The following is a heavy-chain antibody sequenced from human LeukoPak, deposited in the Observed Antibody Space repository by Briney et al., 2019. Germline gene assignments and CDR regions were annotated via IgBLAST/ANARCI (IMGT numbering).Heavy chain of an antibody. Sequence: PSETLSLTCTVSGGSISSGDYYWSWIRQPPGKGLEWIGYIYYSGSTYYNPSLKSRVTISVDTSKNQFSLRLSSVTAADTAVYYCAREVPAATWSHFDYWGQGTLVTVSS. CDR1: GGSISSGDYY. CDR2: IYYSGST. J-gene: IGHJ4*02. V-gene: IGHV4-30-4*08. D-gene: IGHD2-2*01. CDR3: AREVPAATWSHFDY.